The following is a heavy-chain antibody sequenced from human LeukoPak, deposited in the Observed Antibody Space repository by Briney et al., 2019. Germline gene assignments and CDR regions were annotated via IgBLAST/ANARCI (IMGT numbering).Heavy chain of an antibody. Sequence: GGSLRLSCADSGFTFSNYAMSWVRQAPGKGLEWVANIKHDESEKNYLDSVKGRFTISRDNAQNSLYLQMNGLRVEDTAVYYCTRRLDDWGQGTLVAVSS. D-gene: IGHD3-16*01. J-gene: IGHJ4*02. CDR2: IKHDESEK. CDR3: TRRLDD. CDR1: GFTFSNYA. V-gene: IGHV3-7*01.